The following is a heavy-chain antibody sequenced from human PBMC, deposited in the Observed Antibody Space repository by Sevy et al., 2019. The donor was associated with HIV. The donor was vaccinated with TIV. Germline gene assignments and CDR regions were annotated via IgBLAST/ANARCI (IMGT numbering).Heavy chain of an antibody. CDR2: IYYSGST. D-gene: IGHD3-3*01. CDR3: ATVNYDFWSGYYPNDAFEI. CDR1: GGSISSYY. Sequence: SETLSLTCTVSGGSISSYYWSWIRQPPGKGLEWIGYIYYSGSTNYNPSLKSRVTISVDTSKNQFSLKLSSVTAADTAVYYCATVNYDFWSGYYPNDAFEIWGQGTMVTLSS. J-gene: IGHJ3*02. V-gene: IGHV4-59*12.